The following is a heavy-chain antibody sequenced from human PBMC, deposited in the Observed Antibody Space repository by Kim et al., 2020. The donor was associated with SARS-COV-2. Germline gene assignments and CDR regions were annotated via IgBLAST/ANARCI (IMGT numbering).Heavy chain of an antibody. CDR3: ARDRREYSYGPEAFDI. V-gene: IGHV3-30*04. Sequence: GGSLRLSCAASGFTFSSYAMHWVRQAPGKGLEWVAVISYDGSNKYYADSVKGRFTISRDNSKNTLYLQMNSLRAEDTAVYYCARDRREYSYGPEAFDIWGQGTMVTVSS. CDR1: GFTFSSYA. CDR2: ISYDGSNK. D-gene: IGHD5-18*01. J-gene: IGHJ3*02.